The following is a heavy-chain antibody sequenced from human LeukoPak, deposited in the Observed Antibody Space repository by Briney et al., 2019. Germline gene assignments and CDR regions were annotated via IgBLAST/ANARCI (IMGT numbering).Heavy chain of an antibody. CDR1: GFTFSSYA. D-gene: IGHD5-18*01. J-gene: IGHJ3*02. CDR3: AKDRPGTAMVTDAFDI. CDR2: TSGSGGST. Sequence: GGSLRLSCAASGFTFSSYAMSWVRQAPGKGLEWVSATSGSGGSTYYADSVKGRFTISRDNSKNTLYLQMNSLRAEDTAVYYCAKDRPGTAMVTDAFDIWGQGTMVTVSS. V-gene: IGHV3-23*01.